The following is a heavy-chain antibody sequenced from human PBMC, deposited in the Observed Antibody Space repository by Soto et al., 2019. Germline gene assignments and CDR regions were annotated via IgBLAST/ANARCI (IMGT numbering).Heavy chain of an antibody. CDR1: GYTINSDKYY. D-gene: IGHD3-9*01. CDR3: ARLEGLATISYYFDF. CDR2: IYFRGNT. V-gene: IGHV4-39*01. J-gene: IGHJ4*02. Sequence: SETLSLTCSVSGYTINSDKYYWGWIRQPPGKGLEWIGSIYFRGNTYYNPSLQTRVTISLDKSKSQFSLKLNSVTAADSAVYFCARLEGLATISYYFDFWGQGALVTVSS.